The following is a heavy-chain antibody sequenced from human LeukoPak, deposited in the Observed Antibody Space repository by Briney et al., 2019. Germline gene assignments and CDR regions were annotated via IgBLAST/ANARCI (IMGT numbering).Heavy chain of an antibody. D-gene: IGHD3-10*01. V-gene: IGHV3-30*07. CDR3: ARDKEYGSGSYQYYMDV. Sequence: PVQGRFIISRDNSKNTLYLQMNSLRAEDTAVYYCARDKEYGSGSYQYYMDVWGKGTTVTISS. J-gene: IGHJ6*03.